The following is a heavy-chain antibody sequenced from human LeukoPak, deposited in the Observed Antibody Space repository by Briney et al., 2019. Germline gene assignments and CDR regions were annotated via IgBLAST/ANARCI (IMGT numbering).Heavy chain of an antibody. CDR2: INPNSGGT. Sequence: GASVKVSCKASGYTFTGYYMHWVRQAPGQGLEWMGWINPNSGGTNYAQKFQGRVTMTRDTSISTAYVELSRLRSDDTAVYYCARDGSYCSGGSCYESTYYYYGMDVWGQGTTVTVSS. V-gene: IGHV1-2*02. D-gene: IGHD2-15*01. J-gene: IGHJ6*02. CDR1: GYTFTGYY. CDR3: ARDGSYCSGGSCYESTYYYYGMDV.